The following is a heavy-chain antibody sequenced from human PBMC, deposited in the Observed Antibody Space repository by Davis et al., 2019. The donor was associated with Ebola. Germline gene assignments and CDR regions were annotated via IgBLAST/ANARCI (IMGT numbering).Heavy chain of an antibody. V-gene: IGHV5-51*01. D-gene: IGHD2-15*01. CDR3: ARHNQPAATPVDAFDI. CDR1: GHSSNTDW. J-gene: IGHJ3*02. CDR2: IHVGDSDT. Sequence: GESLKISCQDSGHSSNTDWIGWVRQRPGKGLEWMGVIHVGDSDTIYGPSFQCQVTISADSSIATAYLQWSSLKASDTAMYFCARHNQPAATPVDAFDIWGQGTMVTVSS.